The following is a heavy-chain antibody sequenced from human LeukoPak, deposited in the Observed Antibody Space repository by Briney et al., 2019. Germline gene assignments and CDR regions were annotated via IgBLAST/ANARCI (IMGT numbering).Heavy chain of an antibody. CDR3: AAPRLDY. Sequence: SETLSLTCTVSGGSISSGGYYWSWLRQPPGKGLEWIGEINHSGSTNYNPSLKSRVTISVDTSKNQFSLKLSSVTAADTAVYYCAAPRLDYWGQGTLVTVSS. CDR2: INHSGST. CDR1: GGSISSGGYY. V-gene: IGHV4-39*07. J-gene: IGHJ4*02.